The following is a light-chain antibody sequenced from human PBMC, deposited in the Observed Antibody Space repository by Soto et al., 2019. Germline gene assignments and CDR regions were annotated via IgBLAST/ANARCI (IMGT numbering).Light chain of an antibody. J-gene: IGKJ5*01. CDR1: QSVTSN. CDR2: GAS. V-gene: IGKV3-11*01. CDR3: QQRSKWPIT. Sequence: EIVMTQSPANVSLSPGDRATLSCRASQSVTSNLAWYHQKPGQAPRLLIYGASTRATGIPARFSGSGSGTEFTLTISSLEPEDFAVYYCQQRSKWPITFGQGTRLEI.